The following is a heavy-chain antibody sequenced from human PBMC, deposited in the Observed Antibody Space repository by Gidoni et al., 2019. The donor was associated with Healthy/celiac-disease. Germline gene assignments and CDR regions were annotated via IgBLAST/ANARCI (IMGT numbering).Heavy chain of an antibody. D-gene: IGHD5-12*01. CDR3: ARHGEMATIPDY. CDR1: GCSISSYY. J-gene: IGHJ4*02. Sequence: QVQLQESGPGLVKPSETLSLTCTVSGCSISSYYWSWIRQPPGKGLEWIGYIYYSGSTNSNPSLRSRVTISVDTSKNQFSLKLSSVTAADTAVYYGARHGEMATIPDYWGQGTLVTVSS. CDR2: IYYSGST. V-gene: IGHV4-59*08.